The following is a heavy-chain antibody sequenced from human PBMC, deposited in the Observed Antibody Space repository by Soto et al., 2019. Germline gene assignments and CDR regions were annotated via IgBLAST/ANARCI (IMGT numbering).Heavy chain of an antibody. CDR3: ARVSHVDIVATMSYYYYYMDV. D-gene: IGHD5-12*01. CDR1: GYTFSSYS. CDR2: ISSSSSYI. Sequence: GGSLRLSCAASGYTFSSYSMNWVRQAPGKGLEWVSSISSSSSYIYYADSVKGRFTISRDNAKNSLYLQMNSLRAEDTAVYYCARVSHVDIVATMSYYYYYMDVWGKGTTVTVSS. J-gene: IGHJ6*03. V-gene: IGHV3-21*01.